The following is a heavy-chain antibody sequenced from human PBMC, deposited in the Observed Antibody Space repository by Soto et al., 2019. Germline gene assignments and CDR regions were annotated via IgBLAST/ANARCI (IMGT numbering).Heavy chain of an antibody. V-gene: IGHV1-69*08. CDR1: GGTFSSYT. CDR3: AREGRKLLWPYYYGMDV. CDR2: IIPILGIA. J-gene: IGHJ6*02. D-gene: IGHD3-10*01. Sequence: QVQLVQSGAEVKKPGSSVKVSCKASGGTFSSYTFSWVRQAPGQGLEWMGRIIPILGIANYAQKFQGRVTITADKSTSTAYMELSSLRSEDTAVYYCAREGRKLLWPYYYGMDVWGQGTTVTVSS.